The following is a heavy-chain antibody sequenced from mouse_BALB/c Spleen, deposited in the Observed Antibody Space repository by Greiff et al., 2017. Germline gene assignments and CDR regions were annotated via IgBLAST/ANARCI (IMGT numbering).Heavy chain of an antibody. CDR2: INPSSGYT. CDR3: ATYGYDVGWFAY. Sequence: QVQLKESAAELARPGASVKMSCKASGYTFTSYTMHWVKQRPGQGLEWIGYINPSSGYTEYNQKFKDKTTLTADKSSSTAYMQLSSLTSEDSAVYYCATYGYDVGWFAYWGQGTLVTVSA. V-gene: IGHV1-4*02. D-gene: IGHD2-2*01. CDR1: GYTFTSYT. J-gene: IGHJ3*01.